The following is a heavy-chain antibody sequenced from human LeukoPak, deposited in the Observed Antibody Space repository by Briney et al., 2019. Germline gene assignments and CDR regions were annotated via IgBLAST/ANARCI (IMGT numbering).Heavy chain of an antibody. J-gene: IGHJ3*02. CDR1: GYRFISYY. D-gene: IGHD4-17*01. V-gene: IGHV1-46*01. Sequence: GASVKVSCKASGYRFISYYMHWVRQAPGQGLGWMGIINPSGGSTSYAQKFQGRVTMTRDTSTSTVYMELSSLRSEDTAVYYCARKTTVTPRDAFDIWGQGTMVTVSS. CDR3: ARKTTVTPRDAFDI. CDR2: INPSGGST.